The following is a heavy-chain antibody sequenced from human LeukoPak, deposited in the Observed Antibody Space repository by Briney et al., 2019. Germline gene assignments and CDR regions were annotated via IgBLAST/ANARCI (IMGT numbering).Heavy chain of an antibody. CDR3: AELGITMIGGV. Sequence: NPSETLSLTCTVSGDSISSSSYYWGWIRQPPGKGLEWVSYISSSGSTIYYADSVKGRFTISRDNAKNSLYLQMNSLRAEDTAVYYCAELGITMIGGVWGKGTTVTISS. D-gene: IGHD3-10*02. V-gene: IGHV3-11*04. J-gene: IGHJ6*04. CDR2: ISSSGSTI. CDR1: GDSISSSSYY.